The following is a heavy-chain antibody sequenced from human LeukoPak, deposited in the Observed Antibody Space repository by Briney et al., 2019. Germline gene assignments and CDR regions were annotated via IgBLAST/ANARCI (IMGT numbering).Heavy chain of an antibody. J-gene: IGHJ4*02. CDR1: GYTFTGYY. CDR3: ARGRELGGNALRLDDS. CDR2: INPKNGDT. V-gene: IGHV1-2*02. Sequence: ASVKVSCKASGYTFTGYYMHWVRQASGRGLEWMGWINPKNGDTNYARKFQGRVTMTRDTSISTAYMDLSGLRYDDTALYYCARGRELGGNALRLDDSWGQGTLVTVSS. D-gene: IGHD3-10*01.